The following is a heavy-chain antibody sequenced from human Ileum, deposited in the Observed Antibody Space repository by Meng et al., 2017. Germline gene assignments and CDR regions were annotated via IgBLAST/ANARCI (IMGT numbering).Heavy chain of an antibody. Sequence: VQLQQWGAGLLKPSETLSLTCAVYGGSFSGYYCSWLRQPPGKGLEWIGEINHSGNTNYNPSLKSRVTLSLDTSKNHFSLNLTSVTAADTAVYYCARGRERQLVRGFGYWGQGTLVTVSS. CDR2: INHSGNT. CDR1: GGSFSGYY. J-gene: IGHJ4*02. V-gene: IGHV4-34*01. D-gene: IGHD6-6*01. CDR3: ARGRERQLVRGFGY.